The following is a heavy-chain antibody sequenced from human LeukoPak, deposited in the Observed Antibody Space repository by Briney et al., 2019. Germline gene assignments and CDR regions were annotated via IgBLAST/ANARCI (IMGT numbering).Heavy chain of an antibody. D-gene: IGHD4-17*01. CDR1: EFTFDNHG. Sequence: PGGSLRLSCAASEFTFDNHGMSWVRQAPGKGLEWISGISWNGGSTVYADSVKGRFTISRDNAKDSLYLQMKSLRAEDTAVYYCARDLTTVTTLDYWGQGTLVTVSS. CDR3: ARDLTTVTTLDY. CDR2: ISWNGGST. V-gene: IGHV3-20*04. J-gene: IGHJ4*02.